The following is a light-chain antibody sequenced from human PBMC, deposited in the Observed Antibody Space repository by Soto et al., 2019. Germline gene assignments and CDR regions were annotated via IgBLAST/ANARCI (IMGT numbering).Light chain of an antibody. CDR3: QQYSDYSS. J-gene: IGKJ1*01. Sequence: DIQMTQSPSTLSASVGDRVTITCRASQTINKWLAWYQQKPGKAPQLLISDASSLQNGVPSRFSGSGSGKEFTLTISSLRPEDFATYYCQQYSDYSSFGHGTKVEIK. CDR2: DAS. CDR1: QTINKW. V-gene: IGKV1-5*01.